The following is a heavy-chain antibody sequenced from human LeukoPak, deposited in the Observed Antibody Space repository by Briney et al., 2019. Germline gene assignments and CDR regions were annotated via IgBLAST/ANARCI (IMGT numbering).Heavy chain of an antibody. CDR3: ARDKGIAAAGTRFDP. D-gene: IGHD6-13*01. Sequence: GASVKVSCKASGYTFTSYGISWVRQAPGQGLEWMGWISAYNGNTNYAQKLQGRVTMTTDTSTSTAYTELRSLRSDDTAVYYCARDKGIAAAGTRFDPWGQGTLVTVSS. CDR1: GYTFTSYG. CDR2: ISAYNGNT. V-gene: IGHV1-18*01. J-gene: IGHJ5*02.